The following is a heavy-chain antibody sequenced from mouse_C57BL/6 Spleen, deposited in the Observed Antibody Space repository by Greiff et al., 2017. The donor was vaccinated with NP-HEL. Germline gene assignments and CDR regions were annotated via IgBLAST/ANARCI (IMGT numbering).Heavy chain of an antibody. CDR3: ARGGVLRNYFDY. J-gene: IGHJ2*01. D-gene: IGHD1-1*01. Sequence: QVQLQQPGAELVKPGASVKLSCKASGYTFTSYWMHWVKQRPGRGLEWIGRIDPISGGTKYNEKFKSKATLTVDKPSSPAYMQLSSLTSEDSAVYYCARGGVLRNYFDYWGKGTTLTVSS. CDR1: GYTFTSYW. V-gene: IGHV1-72*01. CDR2: IDPISGGT.